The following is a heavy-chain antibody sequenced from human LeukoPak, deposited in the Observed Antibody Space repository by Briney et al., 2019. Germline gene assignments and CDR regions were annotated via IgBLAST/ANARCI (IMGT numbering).Heavy chain of an antibody. CDR1: GRSFIGYY. CDR2: IIHGART. V-gene: IGHV4-34*01. Sequence: SQCLSLTWAVDGRSFIGYYGGWVRQPAREGRGWVGAIIHGARTTNNPSLMSRVTISGDTSKNQFSLKLSSVTAADTAVYYCARGQVYDGVVGAKTEGHLYGMDVWGQGTTVTVSS. D-gene: IGHD1-26*01. J-gene: IGHJ6*02. CDR3: ARGQVYDGVVGAKTEGHLYGMDV.